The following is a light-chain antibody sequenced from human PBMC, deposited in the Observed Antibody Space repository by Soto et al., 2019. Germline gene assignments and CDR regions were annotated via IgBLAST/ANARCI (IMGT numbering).Light chain of an antibody. CDR3: AAWDDSLKGWV. CDR2: ANN. Sequence: QSVLTQPPSASGTPGQRVTISRSGNSSNIGSEHVNWYQQVPGTAPKLLIYANNQRPSGVPDRFSVSKSGTSASLAIGGLQSEDEADYYCAAWDDSLKGWVFGGRTQLTVL. V-gene: IGLV1-44*01. J-gene: IGLJ7*01. CDR1: SSNIGSEH.